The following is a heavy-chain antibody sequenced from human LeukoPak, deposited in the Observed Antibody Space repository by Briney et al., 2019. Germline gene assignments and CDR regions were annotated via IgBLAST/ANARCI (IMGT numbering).Heavy chain of an antibody. CDR3: AREHSSGYYFDAFDI. V-gene: IGHV1-2*02. CDR1: GYTFTGYY. J-gene: IGHJ3*02. CDR2: INPNSGGT. Sequence: ASVKVSCEASGYTFTGYYMHWVRQAPGQGLEWMGWINPNSGGTNYAQKFQGRVTVTRDTSISTAYMELSRLRSDDTAVYYCAREHSSGYYFDAFDIWGQGTMVTVSS. D-gene: IGHD3-22*01.